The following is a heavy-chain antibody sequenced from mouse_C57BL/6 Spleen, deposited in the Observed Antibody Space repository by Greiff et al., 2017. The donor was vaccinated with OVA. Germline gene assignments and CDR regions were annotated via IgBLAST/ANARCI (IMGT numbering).Heavy chain of an antibody. V-gene: IGHV1-4*01. CDR3: AGEGDISGYEIGY. CDR2: INPSSGYT. Sequence: QVQLQQSGAELARPGASVKMSCKASGYTFTSYTMHWVKQTPGQGLEWIGYINPSSGYTKYNQKLKDKATLTADKSSSTAYMQLSSLTSEDTAVYCCAGEGDISGYEIGYWGQGALVTVSA. D-gene: IGHD3-2*02. CDR1: GYTFTSYT. J-gene: IGHJ3*01.